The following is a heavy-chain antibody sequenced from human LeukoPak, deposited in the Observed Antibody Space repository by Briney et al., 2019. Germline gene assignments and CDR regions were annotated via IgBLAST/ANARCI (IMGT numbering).Heavy chain of an antibody. Sequence: SQTLSLTCTASGGSISSGGYYWSWIRQHPGKGLEWIGYIYYSGSTYYNPSLKSRVTISVDTSKNQFSLKLSSVTAADTAVYYCARGGPYYYDSSGYYPFDAFDIWGQGTMVTVSS. CDR2: IYYSGST. CDR3: ARGGPYYYDSSGYYPFDAFDI. J-gene: IGHJ3*02. V-gene: IGHV4-31*03. D-gene: IGHD3-22*01. CDR1: GGSISSGGYY.